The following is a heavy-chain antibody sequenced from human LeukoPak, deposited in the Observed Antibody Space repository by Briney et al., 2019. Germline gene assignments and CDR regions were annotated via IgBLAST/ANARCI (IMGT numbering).Heavy chain of an antibody. CDR2: IIPIFGTA. J-gene: IGHJ6*04. D-gene: IGHD2-2*01. V-gene: IGHV1-69*13. CDR3: ARGMEVVPAATYYYYGMDV. CDR1: GGTFSSYA. Sequence: SAKVSCKASGGTFSSYAISWVRQAPGQGLEWMGGIIPIFGTANYAQKFQGRVTITADESTSTAYMELSSLRSEDTAVYYCARGMEVVPAATYYYYGMDVWGKGTTVTVSS.